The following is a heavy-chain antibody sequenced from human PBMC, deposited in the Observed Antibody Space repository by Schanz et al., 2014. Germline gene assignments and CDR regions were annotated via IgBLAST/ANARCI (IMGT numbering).Heavy chain of an antibody. D-gene: IGHD3-10*01. J-gene: IGHJ4*02. CDR2: INHSGGT. V-gene: IGHV4-34*01. CDR3: ELITLDRGVRNDY. CDR1: GGSSSDCY. Sequence: VQLQQWGAGLLKASETLSLTCAVYGGSSSDCYWSWIRQPPGKGLEWIGEINHSGGTNYNPSLKSRVTMSVDTSKNQFSLILTSVTAADTAVYYCELITLDRGVRNDYWGQGTLVSVSS.